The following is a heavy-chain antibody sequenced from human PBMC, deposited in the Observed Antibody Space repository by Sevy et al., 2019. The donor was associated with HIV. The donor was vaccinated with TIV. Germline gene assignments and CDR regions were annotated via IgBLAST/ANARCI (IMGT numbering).Heavy chain of an antibody. CDR1: GYTFTGYY. J-gene: IGHJ6*02. Sequence: ASVKVSCKASGYTFTGYYMHWVRQAPGQGLEWMGWINPNSGGTNYAQKFQGRVTMTRDTSISTAYMELSRLRSDDTAVYYCARVGGLRLFGYYYYYGMDVWGQGTTVTVSS. CDR3: ARVGGLRLFGYYYYYGMDV. D-gene: IGHD3-3*01. V-gene: IGHV1-2*02. CDR2: INPNSGGT.